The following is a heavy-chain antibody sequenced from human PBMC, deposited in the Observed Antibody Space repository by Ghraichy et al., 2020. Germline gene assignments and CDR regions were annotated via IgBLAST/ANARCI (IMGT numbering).Heavy chain of an antibody. CDR3: ARHMLYALDM. J-gene: IGHJ3*02. CDR1: GFNFNNFY. CDR2: IRRDGREK. D-gene: IGHD3-16*01. Sequence: GGSLRLSCAASGFNFNNFYMNWVRQAPGKGLEWVANIRRDGREKDYVDSVKGRFTISRDNAKNSLYLHMNNLRADDTAVYYCARHMLYALDMWGQGTMVTVSS. V-gene: IGHV3-7*01.